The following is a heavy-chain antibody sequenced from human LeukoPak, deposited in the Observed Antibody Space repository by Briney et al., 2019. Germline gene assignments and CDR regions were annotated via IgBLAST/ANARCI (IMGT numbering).Heavy chain of an antibody. D-gene: IGHD6-19*01. CDR1: GGSISSYY. Sequence: SKTLSLTCTVSGGSISSYYWSWIRQPPGKGLEWIGYIYYSGSTNYNPSLKSRVTISVDTSKNQFSLKLSSVTAADTAVYYCAREGPSPVAGIDAFDIWGQGTMVTVSS. V-gene: IGHV4-59*01. J-gene: IGHJ3*02. CDR2: IYYSGST. CDR3: AREGPSPVAGIDAFDI.